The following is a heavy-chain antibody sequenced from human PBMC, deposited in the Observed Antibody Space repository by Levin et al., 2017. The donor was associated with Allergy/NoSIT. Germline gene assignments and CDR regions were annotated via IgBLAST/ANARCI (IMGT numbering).Heavy chain of an antibody. J-gene: IGHJ6*02. D-gene: IGHD2-2*01. CDR1: GYTFTGYY. Sequence: ASVKVSCKASGYTFTGYYVHWVRQAPGQGLEWMGWIDPFSGDTNYAQKFQGKVTMTRDTMNTAYLELSRRRSDETAVYYCASFPPTYQLLANPPKDFYYGLDVWGQGTTVIVSS. V-gene: IGHV1-2*02. CDR3: ASFPPTYQLLANPPKDFYYGLDV. CDR2: IDPFSGDT.